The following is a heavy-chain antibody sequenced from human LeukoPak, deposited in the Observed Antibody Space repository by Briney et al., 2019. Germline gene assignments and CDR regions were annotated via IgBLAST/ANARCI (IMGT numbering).Heavy chain of an antibody. J-gene: IGHJ4*02. CDR2: INPSGGST. Sequence: ASVKVSCKASGYTFTSYYMHWVRQAPGQGLEWVGIINPSGGSTSYAQKFQGRVTMTRDTSTSTVYMELSSLRSEDTAVYYCARDKYFGGAYCGGDCYYARHGSFDYWGQGTLVTVSS. D-gene: IGHD2-21*02. CDR3: ARDKYFGGAYCGGDCYYARHGSFDY. CDR1: GYTFTSYY. V-gene: IGHV1-46*01.